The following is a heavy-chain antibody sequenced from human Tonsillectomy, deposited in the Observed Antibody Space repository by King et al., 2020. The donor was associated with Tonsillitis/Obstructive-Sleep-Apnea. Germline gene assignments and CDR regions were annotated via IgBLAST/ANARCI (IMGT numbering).Heavy chain of an antibody. CDR1: GNTLTELS. D-gene: IGHD3-9*01. CDR2: FDPEQGKT. V-gene: IGHV1-24*01. Sequence: QLVQSGAEVKKPGASVKVSCNVSGNTLTELSMHWVRQAPGKGLEWMGGFDPEQGKTIYAQKFKGRVTLTEDTSTETAYMQLRSLRSEDTAVYYCVTHYVILTGYYFPYYFQYWSPGTLVTVSS. J-gene: IGHJ4*02. CDR3: VTHYVILTGYYFPYYFQY.